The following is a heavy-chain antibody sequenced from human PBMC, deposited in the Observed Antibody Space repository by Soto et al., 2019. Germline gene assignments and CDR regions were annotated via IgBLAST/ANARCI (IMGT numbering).Heavy chain of an antibody. CDR1: GASITTYY. J-gene: IGHJ4*02. Sequence: SETLSLTCDASGASITTYYWTWIRQAPGKGLEWIGNVYHTGSTDYNSSLKSRVTISVDTSKNQFSLNMNSVTAADTAVYYCARRLFGSGWTLDSWGQGALVTVSS. D-gene: IGHD6-19*01. V-gene: IGHV4-59*01. CDR3: ARRLFGSGWTLDS. CDR2: VYHTGST.